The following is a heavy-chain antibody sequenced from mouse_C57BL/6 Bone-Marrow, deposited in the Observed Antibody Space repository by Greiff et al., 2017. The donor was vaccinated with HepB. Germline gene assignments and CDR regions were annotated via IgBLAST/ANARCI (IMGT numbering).Heavy chain of an antibody. Sequence: VQLQHPGAELVRPGSSVKLSCKASGYTFTSYWMHWVKQRPIQGLEWIGNIDPSDSETHYNQKFKDKATLTVDKSSSTAYMQLSSLTSEDSAVYYCARGTGTGYFDYWGQGTTLTVSS. CDR1: GYTFTSYW. D-gene: IGHD3-3*01. V-gene: IGHV1-52*01. CDR3: ARGTGTGYFDY. J-gene: IGHJ2*01. CDR2: IDPSDSET.